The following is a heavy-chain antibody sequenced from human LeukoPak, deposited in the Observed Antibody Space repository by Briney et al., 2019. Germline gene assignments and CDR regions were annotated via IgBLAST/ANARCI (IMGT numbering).Heavy chain of an antibody. Sequence: PSETLSLTCTVSGGSISSYYWSWIRQPAGKGLEWIGRIYTSGSTNYNPSLKSRVTMSVDTSKNQFSLKLSSVTAADTAVYYCARGPGCSSTSCYRIYNWFDPWGQGTLVTVSS. CDR1: GGSISSYY. CDR2: IYTSGST. V-gene: IGHV4-4*07. J-gene: IGHJ5*02. CDR3: ARGPGCSSTSCYRIYNWFDP. D-gene: IGHD2-2*02.